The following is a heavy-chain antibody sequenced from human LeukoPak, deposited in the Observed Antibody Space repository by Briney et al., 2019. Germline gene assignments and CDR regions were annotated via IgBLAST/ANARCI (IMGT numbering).Heavy chain of an antibody. Sequence: SVKVSCKGSGGAFSSYAISWVRQAPGQGLEWMGGIIPIFGTANYAQKFQGRVTITADESTSTAYMELSSLRSEDTAVYYCASYRQWELDPWGQGTLVTVSS. CDR3: ASYRQWELDP. V-gene: IGHV1-69*01. CDR2: IIPIFGTA. CDR1: GGAFSSYA. D-gene: IGHD1-26*01. J-gene: IGHJ5*02.